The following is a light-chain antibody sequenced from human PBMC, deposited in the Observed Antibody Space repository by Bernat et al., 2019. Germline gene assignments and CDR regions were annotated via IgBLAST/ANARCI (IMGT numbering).Light chain of an antibody. Sequence: EIVMTQSPATLSVSPGERATLSCRASQSVSSTLAWYQQKPGQAPRLLIYDASTMATGIPARFSGSGSGTEFTLTISSLQSEDFAIYYCQQYNNWPQTFGGGTKVEIK. CDR2: DAS. V-gene: IGKV3-15*01. J-gene: IGKJ4*01. CDR3: QQYNNWPQT. CDR1: QSVSST.